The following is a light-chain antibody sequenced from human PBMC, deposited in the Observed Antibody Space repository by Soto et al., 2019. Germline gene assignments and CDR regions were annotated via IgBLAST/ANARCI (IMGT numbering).Light chain of an antibody. CDR3: QQLNNFPLT. CDR2: DAS. J-gene: IGKJ5*01. Sequence: DIPLTQSPSFLSASVGDRVTITCRASQGISSYLAWYQQKPGKAPKLLIYDASTLQSGVPSRFSGSGSGTEFILTISSLLPEDFATYYCQQLNNFPLTFGQGTRLEIK. CDR1: QGISSY. V-gene: IGKV1-9*01.